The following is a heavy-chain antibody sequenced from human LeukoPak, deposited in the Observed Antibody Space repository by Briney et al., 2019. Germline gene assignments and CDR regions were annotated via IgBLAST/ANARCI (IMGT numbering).Heavy chain of an antibody. D-gene: IGHD3-10*01. CDR3: ARARIPKNLIITGFKDYYLDH. CDR2: MSGSGYSI. CDR1: GFTFSSYA. Sequence: GGSLRLSCVVSGFTFSSYALTWVRQAPGKGLEWVSVMSGSGYSIDYADSVKGRFTISRDKSKNTLYLEMNSLRVDDTAVYYCARARIPKNLIITGFKDYYLDHWGQGNLVTVSS. V-gene: IGHV3-23*01. J-gene: IGHJ4*02.